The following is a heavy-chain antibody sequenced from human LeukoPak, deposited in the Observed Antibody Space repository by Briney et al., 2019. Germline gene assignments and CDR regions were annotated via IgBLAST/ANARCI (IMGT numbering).Heavy chain of an antibody. CDR2: INTNTGSP. Sequence: ASVKVSCKASGYTFTSYAMNWVRQAPGQGLEWMGWINTNTGSPTYAQGFTGRFVFSLDTSVSTAYLQISSLKAEDTAVYYCARLTLQGTTVVIDYWGQGTLVTVSS. CDR1: GYTFTSYA. V-gene: IGHV7-4-1*02. CDR3: ARLTLQGTTVVIDY. D-gene: IGHD4-23*01. J-gene: IGHJ4*02.